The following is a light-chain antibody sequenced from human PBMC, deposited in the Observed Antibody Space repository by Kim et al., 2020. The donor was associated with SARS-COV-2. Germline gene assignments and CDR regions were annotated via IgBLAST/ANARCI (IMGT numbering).Light chain of an antibody. J-gene: IGKJ5*01. V-gene: IGKV3-11*01. CDR3: QQRSNWPTLIT. CDR1: QSVNNY. Sequence: PGDRATLSCRASQSVNNYLAWYQQRPGQAPRLLIYDASTRATGVPARFSGSGSGADFTLTISSLEPEDFAVYYCQQRSNWPTLITFGQGTRLEIK. CDR2: DAS.